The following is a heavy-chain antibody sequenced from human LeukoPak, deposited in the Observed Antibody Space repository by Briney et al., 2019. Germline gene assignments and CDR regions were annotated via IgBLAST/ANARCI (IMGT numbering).Heavy chain of an antibody. D-gene: IGHD5-18*01. Sequence: ASVKVSCKASEYTFTAYYIHWVRQAPGQGLEWMGWIDPNNGRTNYAQKFQGRVTMTRDTSISTAYMDLSGLTSDDTAVYYCARDRCGYALGCRGRDYWGQGTRVTVSS. CDR3: ARDRCGYALGCRGRDY. V-gene: IGHV1-2*02. CDR1: EYTFTAYY. J-gene: IGHJ4*02. CDR2: IDPNNGRT.